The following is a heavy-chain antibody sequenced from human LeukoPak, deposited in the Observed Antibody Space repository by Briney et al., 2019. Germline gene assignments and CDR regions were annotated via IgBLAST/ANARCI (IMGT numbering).Heavy chain of an antibody. V-gene: IGHV4-34*01. CDR1: GGSFSGYY. Sequence: SETLSLTCAVYGGSFSGYYWSWIRQPPGKGLEWIGEINHSGSTNYNPSLRRRVTISADTSKNQFSPKRSSVTAADTAVYYCARGGNYGDYDGYFDYWGQGTLVTVSS. CDR2: INHSGST. J-gene: IGHJ4*02. D-gene: IGHD4-17*01. CDR3: ARGGNYGDYDGYFDY.